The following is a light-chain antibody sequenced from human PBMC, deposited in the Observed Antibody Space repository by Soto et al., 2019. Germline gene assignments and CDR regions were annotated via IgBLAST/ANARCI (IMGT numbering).Light chain of an antibody. J-gene: IGKJ4*01. CDR1: QSVSSS. CDR3: QHYNNWPPLT. V-gene: IGKV3-15*01. Sequence: EIVMTQSPATLSVSPGDRATLSCRASQSVSSSLAWYQQIPGQAPRLLIYDASTRATGIPARFGGSGSGTDFTLTISSLQSEDLEVYYCQHYNNWPPLTFGGGTKVELK. CDR2: DAS.